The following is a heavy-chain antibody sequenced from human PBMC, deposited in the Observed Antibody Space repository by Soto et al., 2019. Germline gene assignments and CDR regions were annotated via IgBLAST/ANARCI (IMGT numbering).Heavy chain of an antibody. CDR1: GGSISSDSYY. D-gene: IGHD5-12*01. Sequence: SETLSLTCTVSGGSISSDSYYWGWIRQSPEKGLEWIASISYSGSTYYNPTLKSRLTISVDTSKNQFSLQLNSVTPEDAAVYYCANDPGYSLDYWGQGTQVTVSS. J-gene: IGHJ4*02. CDR2: ISYSGST. V-gene: IGHV4-39*01. CDR3: ANDPGYSLDY.